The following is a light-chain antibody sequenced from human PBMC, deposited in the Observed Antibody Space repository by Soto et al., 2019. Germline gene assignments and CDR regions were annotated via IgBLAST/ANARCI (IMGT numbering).Light chain of an antibody. J-gene: IGKJ1*01. CDR3: QQSYSRPRA. CDR2: LGS. V-gene: IGKV2-28*01. Sequence: DIVMTQSPLSLPVTPGEPSAVSCRSSQRLLHSDGYNYLDWYLQKPGQSPQLLIYLGSNRASGVPDRFSGSGSGTDFTLTISSLQPEDFATYFCQQSYSRPRAFGQGTKVDIK. CDR1: QRLLHSDGYNY.